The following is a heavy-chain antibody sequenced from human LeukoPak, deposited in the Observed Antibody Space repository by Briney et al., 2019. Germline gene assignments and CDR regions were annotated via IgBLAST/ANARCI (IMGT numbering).Heavy chain of an antibody. Sequence: GASVKVSCKASGYTFTGYYMHWARQAPGQGLEWMGWINPNSGGTNYAQKFQGRVTMTRDTSISTAYMELSRLRSDDTAVYYCARGGVALSYYGMDVWGQGTTVTVSS. V-gene: IGHV1-2*02. CDR3: ARGGVALSYYGMDV. J-gene: IGHJ6*02. CDR2: INPNSGGT. CDR1: GYTFTGYY. D-gene: IGHD2-8*01.